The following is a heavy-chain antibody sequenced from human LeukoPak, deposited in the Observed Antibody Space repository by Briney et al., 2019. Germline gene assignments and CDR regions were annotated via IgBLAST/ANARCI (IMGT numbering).Heavy chain of an antibody. J-gene: IGHJ4*02. Sequence: GGSLRLSCEASGFTFSNYWMTWVRQTPGKGLEWVANVKQDGTEKYYWDSVTGRFTISRDNAKKSVYLQMNSLRVEDTGLYYCTRGTGGSGSYPDYWGQGTLVTVSS. D-gene: IGHD1-26*01. CDR3: TRGTGGSGSYPDY. V-gene: IGHV3-7*01. CDR2: VKQDGTEK. CDR1: GFTFSNYW.